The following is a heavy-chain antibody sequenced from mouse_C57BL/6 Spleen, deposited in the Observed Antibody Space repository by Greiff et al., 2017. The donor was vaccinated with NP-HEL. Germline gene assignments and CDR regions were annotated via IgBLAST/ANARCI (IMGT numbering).Heavy chain of an antibody. CDR1: GYTFTDYY. Sequence: EVQLQQSGPELVKPGASVKISCKASGYTFTDYYMNWVKQSHGKSLEWIGDINPNNGGTSYNQKFKGKATLTVDKSSSTAYMELRSLTSEDSAVYYCARSGGDGSSLWFAYWGQGTLVTVSA. D-gene: IGHD1-1*01. J-gene: IGHJ3*01. CDR2: INPNNGGT. CDR3: ARSGGDGSSLWFAY. V-gene: IGHV1-26*01.